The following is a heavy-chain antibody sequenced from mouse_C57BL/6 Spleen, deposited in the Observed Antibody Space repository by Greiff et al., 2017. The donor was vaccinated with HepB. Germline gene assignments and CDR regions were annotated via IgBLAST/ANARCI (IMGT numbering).Heavy chain of an antibody. Sequence: VKLMESGAELVRPGTSVKMSCKASGYTFTNYWIGWAKQRPGHGLEWIGDIYPGGGYTNYNEKFKGKATLTADKSSSTAYMQFSSLTSEDSAIYYGARSGFYYGNDDYYFDYWGQGTTLTVSS. CDR3: ARSGFYYGNDDYYFDY. D-gene: IGHD2-2*01. J-gene: IGHJ2*01. V-gene: IGHV1-63*01. CDR2: IYPGGGYT. CDR1: GYTFTNYW.